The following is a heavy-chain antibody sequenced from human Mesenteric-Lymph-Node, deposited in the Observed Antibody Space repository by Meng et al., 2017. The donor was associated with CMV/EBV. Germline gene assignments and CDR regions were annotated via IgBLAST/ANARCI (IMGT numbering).Heavy chain of an antibody. CDR2: IFRTGTT. V-gene: IGHV4-38-2*02. Sequence: SETLSLTCTVSGDSVSNGDYWGWIRQPPGKELEFIGSIFRTGTTFVNPSLERRVSLSVDTYKNQFSLRLTSVTAADTAVYYCTRGPRQAATSVGPWGQGILVTVSS. D-gene: IGHD2-15*01. CDR3: TRGPRQAATSVGP. J-gene: IGHJ5*02. CDR1: GDSVSNGDY.